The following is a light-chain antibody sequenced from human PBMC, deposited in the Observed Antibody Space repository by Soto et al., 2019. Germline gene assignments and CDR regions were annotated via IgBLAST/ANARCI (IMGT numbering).Light chain of an antibody. J-gene: IGLJ2*01. CDR1: SSNIRSNT. CDR3: AAWDDSLNGVL. CDR2: NNN. V-gene: IGLV1-44*01. Sequence: QSVLTQPPSASGTPGQRVTISCSGSSSNIRSNTVNWYQQLPGTAPKLLIYNNNHRPSGVPDRISGSKSGTTASLAISGLQPEDEADYYCAAWDDSLNGVLFGGGTKLTVL.